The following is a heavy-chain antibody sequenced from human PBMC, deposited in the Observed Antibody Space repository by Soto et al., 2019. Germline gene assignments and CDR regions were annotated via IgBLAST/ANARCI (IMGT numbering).Heavy chain of an antibody. CDR2: ISYDGSNK. CDR3: ANGDRRRQLVPLDF. J-gene: IGHJ4*02. V-gene: IGHV3-30*18. Sequence: QVQLLESGGGVVQPGRSLRLSCAASGFTFSSYGMHWVRQAPGKGLEWVAVISYDGSNKYYADSVKGRFTISRDNSKNTLYLQMNSLRAEDTAVYYCANGDRRRQLVPLDFWGPGTLVTVSS. CDR1: GFTFSSYG. D-gene: IGHD6-13*01.